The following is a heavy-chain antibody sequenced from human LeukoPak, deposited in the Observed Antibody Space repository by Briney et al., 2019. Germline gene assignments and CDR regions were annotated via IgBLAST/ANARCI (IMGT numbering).Heavy chain of an antibody. CDR3: ARDHAPDCFSTSCYYEFDY. D-gene: IGHD2-2*01. J-gene: IGHJ4*02. V-gene: IGHV1-2*02. Sequence: ASVKVSCKASGGTFSSYAISWVRQAPGQGLEWMGWIDPNSGGTKYAQNLQGRVTMTRDTSISTAYMELSRLTYDDTAVYYCARDHAPDCFSTSCYYEFDYWGQGTLVTVSS. CDR1: GGTFSSYA. CDR2: IDPNSGGT.